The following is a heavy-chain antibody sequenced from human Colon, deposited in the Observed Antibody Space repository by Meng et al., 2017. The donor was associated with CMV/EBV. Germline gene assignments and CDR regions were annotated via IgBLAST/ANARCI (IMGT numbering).Heavy chain of an antibody. V-gene: IGHV4-4*01. J-gene: IGHJ4*02. CDR2: IHHTGSS. CDR1: GASISSSNW. CDR3: ARDAHFGVADY. Sequence: TCAGSGASISSSNWWTGVRQPQGKGLEWIGEIHHTGSSNYNPSLKGRVTISVDKSNNHFSLRLTSVTAADSAVYFCARDAHFGVADYWGQGTLVTVSS. D-gene: IGHD3-3*01.